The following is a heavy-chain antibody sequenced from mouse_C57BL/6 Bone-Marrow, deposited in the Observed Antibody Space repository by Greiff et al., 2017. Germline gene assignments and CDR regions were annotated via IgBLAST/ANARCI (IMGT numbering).Heavy chain of an antibody. V-gene: IGHV14-4*01. CDR3: TREAWLAY. J-gene: IGHJ3*01. CDR1: GFNIKDDY. Sequence: VQLQQSGAELVRPGASVKLSCTASGFNIKDDYMHWVKQRPEQGLEWIGWIDPENGDTEYASKFQGKATITADKSSNTAYLQLSSLTSEYTAVYYCTREAWLAYWGQGTRVTVSA. CDR2: IDPENGDT.